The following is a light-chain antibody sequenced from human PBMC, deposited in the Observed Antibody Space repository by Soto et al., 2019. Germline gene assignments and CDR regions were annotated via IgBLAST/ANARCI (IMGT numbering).Light chain of an antibody. CDR2: GAS. V-gene: IGKV3-20*01. CDR3: QQYGSSPNT. Sequence: EIVLTQSPGTLSLSPGERATLSCRASQSVSSSYLAWYQQKPGQAPRLLIYGASSRATGIPYRFSGSGSGTDFTLTISRLEPEDFAVYYCQQYGSSPNTFGGGTKVEIK. CDR1: QSVSSSY. J-gene: IGKJ4*01.